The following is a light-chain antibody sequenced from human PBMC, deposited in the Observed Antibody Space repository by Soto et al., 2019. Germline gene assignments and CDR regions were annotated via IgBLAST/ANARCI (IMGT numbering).Light chain of an antibody. CDR2: QIS. V-gene: IGKV2-24*01. J-gene: IGKJ2*01. Sequence: DIVMTQTPLSSPVTLGQPASISCRSSQSLVHSDGNTYLSWFQQRPGQPPRLLIYQISNRFSGVPDRFIGSGAGTDFTLKISRVDAEDVGVYYGMQSTQFRTFGQGTKLEIK. CDR1: QSLVHSDGNTY. CDR3: MQSTQFRT.